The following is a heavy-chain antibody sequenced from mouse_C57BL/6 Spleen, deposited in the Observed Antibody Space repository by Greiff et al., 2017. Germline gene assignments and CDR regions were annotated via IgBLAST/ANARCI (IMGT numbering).Heavy chain of an antibody. V-gene: IGHV5-15*01. D-gene: IGHD2-1*01. CDR2: LSNLAYSI. J-gene: IGHJ3*01. CDR3: ARHDGNYGWFAY. Sequence: EVMLVESGGGLVQPGGSLKLSCAASGFTFSDYGMAWVRQAPRKGPEWVAFLSNLAYSIYYADTVTGRFTISRENAKNTLYQEMSSLRSEDTAMYYCARHDGNYGWFAYWGQGTLVTVSA. CDR1: GFTFSDYG.